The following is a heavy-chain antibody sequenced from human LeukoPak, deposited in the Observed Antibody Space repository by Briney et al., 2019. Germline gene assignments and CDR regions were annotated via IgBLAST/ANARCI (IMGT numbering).Heavy chain of an antibody. CDR3: AKDGSAAGAYYFDC. Sequence: HSGGSLRLSCAASGFTFSSYAMSWVRQAPGKGLEWVSAISGSGGSTYYADSVKGRFTISRDNSKNTLYLQMNSLRAEDTAVYYCAKDGSAAGAYYFDCWGQGTLVTVSS. D-gene: IGHD6-13*01. J-gene: IGHJ4*02. CDR2: ISGSGGST. V-gene: IGHV3-23*01. CDR1: GFTFSSYA.